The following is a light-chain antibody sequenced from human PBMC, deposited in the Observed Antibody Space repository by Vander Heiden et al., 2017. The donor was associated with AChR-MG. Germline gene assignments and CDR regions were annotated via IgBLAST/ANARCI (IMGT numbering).Light chain of an antibody. CDR2: GAS. J-gene: IGKJ2*01. V-gene: IGKV3-20*01. CDR3: QQYRSSYT. Sequence: EIVLTQSPGTLLLSPGERATLSCMASQSVTNKYLAWYQQKPGQAPRLLIYGASSRATGIPDRFSGSGSGTDFTLTISRLEPEDFAVYYCQQYRSSYTFGQGTKLEIK. CDR1: QSVTNKY.